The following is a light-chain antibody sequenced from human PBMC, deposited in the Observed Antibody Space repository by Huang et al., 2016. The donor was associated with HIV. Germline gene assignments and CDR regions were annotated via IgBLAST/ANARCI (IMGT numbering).Light chain of an antibody. CDR2: GAS. V-gene: IGKV1-39*01. Sequence: DIQMTQFPTSLSASVEDRVTITCRAGHTIGKYLNWYQQKSGRAPKRLIYGASNLQSGVPSRFSGRGSGTHFRLTINSLQPDDSAIYYCQQSYRTPRTFGQGTNLEI. CDR3: QQSYRTPRT. J-gene: IGKJ2*01. CDR1: HTIGKY.